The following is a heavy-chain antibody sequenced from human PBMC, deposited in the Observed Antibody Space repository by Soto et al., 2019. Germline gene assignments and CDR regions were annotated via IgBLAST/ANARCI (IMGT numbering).Heavy chain of an antibody. CDR1: GNIFTSNG. D-gene: IGHD3-9*01. V-gene: IGHV1-18*04. CDR2: ISAYNGNT. CDR3: ARVTHNFDWAPSGLDV. J-gene: IGHJ6*02. Sequence: QVQLVQSGAEVKKPGASVKVSCKASGNIFTSNGISWVRQAPGQGLEWMGWISAYNGNTNYAQKFQGRVSMTTDTSTSTAYMELRSLRSDDTAVYYCARVTHNFDWAPSGLDVWGQGTTVTVSS.